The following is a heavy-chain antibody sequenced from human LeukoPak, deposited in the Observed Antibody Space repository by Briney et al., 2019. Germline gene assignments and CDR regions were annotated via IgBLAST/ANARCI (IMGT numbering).Heavy chain of an antibody. D-gene: IGHD6-6*01. V-gene: IGHV1-69*04. J-gene: IGHJ6*02. CDR3: ARGRYSSSSGPRYGMDV. Sequence: SVKVSCKASGGTFSSYAISWVRQAPGQGLEWMGRIIPILGIANYAQKFQGRVTITADKSTSTAYMELSSLRSEDTAVCYCARGRYSSSSGPRYGMDVWGQGTTVTVSS. CDR2: IIPILGIA. CDR1: GGTFSSYA.